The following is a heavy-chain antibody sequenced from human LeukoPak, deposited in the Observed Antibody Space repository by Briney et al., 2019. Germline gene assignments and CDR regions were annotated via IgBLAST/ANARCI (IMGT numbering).Heavy chain of an antibody. CDR3: ARRQGWELGFDY. V-gene: IGHV3-21*04. Sequence: TGGSLRLSCAASGFTFSSYSMNWVRQAPGKGLEWVSSISSSSSYIYYADSVKGRFTISRDNAKNSLYLQMNSLRAEDTAVYYCARRQGWELGFDYWGQGTLVTVSS. D-gene: IGHD1-26*01. CDR2: ISSSSSYI. CDR1: GFTFSSYS. J-gene: IGHJ4*02.